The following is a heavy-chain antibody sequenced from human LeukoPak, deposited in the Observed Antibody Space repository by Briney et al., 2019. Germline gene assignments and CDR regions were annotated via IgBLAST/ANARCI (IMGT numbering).Heavy chain of an antibody. Sequence: GASVKVSCKASGGTFSSYAISWVRQAPGQGLEWMGGIIPIFGTANYAQKFQGRVTITADESTSTAYMELSSLRSEDTAVYYCARHTAMVTTYYFDYWGQGTLVTVSS. CDR1: GGTFSSYA. CDR3: ARHTAMVTTYYFDY. J-gene: IGHJ4*02. V-gene: IGHV1-69*13. CDR2: IIPIFGTA. D-gene: IGHD5-18*01.